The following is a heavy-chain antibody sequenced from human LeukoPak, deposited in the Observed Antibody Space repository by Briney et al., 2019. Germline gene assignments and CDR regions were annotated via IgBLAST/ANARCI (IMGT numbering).Heavy chain of an antibody. Sequence: ASVKVSCKASGYTFTSYGISWVRQAPGQWLEWMGWISAYNGNTNYAQKLQGRVTMTTDTSTSTAYMELRSLRSDDTAVYYCARERGNYDFWSGSKDAFDIWGQGTMVTVSS. CDR3: ARERGNYDFWSGSKDAFDI. CDR2: ISAYNGNT. D-gene: IGHD3-3*01. CDR1: GYTFTSYG. J-gene: IGHJ3*02. V-gene: IGHV1-18*01.